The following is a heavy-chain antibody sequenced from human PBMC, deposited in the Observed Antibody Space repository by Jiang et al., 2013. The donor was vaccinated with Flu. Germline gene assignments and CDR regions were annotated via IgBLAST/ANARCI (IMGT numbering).Heavy chain of an antibody. CDR1: GFTFSSYS. J-gene: IGHJ6*02. V-gene: IGHV3-21*01. D-gene: IGHD1-26*01. CDR3: ARGGIDGIYAMDV. CDR2: ISSSSTYI. Sequence: VQLVESGGGLVKPGGSLRLSCAASGFTFSSYSINWVRQAPGKGLEWVSSISSSSTYIYYAASVKGRFTISRDNAKNSLYLQMNSLRAEDSAVYICARGGIDGIYAMDVWGQGATVTVSS.